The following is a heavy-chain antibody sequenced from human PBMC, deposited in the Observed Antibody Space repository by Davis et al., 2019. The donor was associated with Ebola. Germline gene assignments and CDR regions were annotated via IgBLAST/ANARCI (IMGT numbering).Heavy chain of an antibody. Sequence: PGGSLRLSCAASGFTFDYHAMHWVRQGPGKGLEWVSGISWNGGSRDYADSVEGRFTISRDNANNSLYLQMSSLRAEDTAIYYCAKDIGTYTSGPFDSWGQGTLVTVSS. V-gene: IGHV3-9*01. J-gene: IGHJ4*02. CDR1: GFTFDYHA. CDR3: AKDIGTYTSGPFDS. CDR2: ISWNGGSR. D-gene: IGHD6-19*01.